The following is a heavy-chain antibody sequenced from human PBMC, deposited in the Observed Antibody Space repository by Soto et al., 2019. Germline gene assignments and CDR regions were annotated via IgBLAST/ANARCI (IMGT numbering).Heavy chain of an antibody. CDR1: GFTFSYHA. D-gene: IGHD1-1*01. J-gene: IGHJ6*02. V-gene: IGHV3-30-3*01. CDR2: ISYDGDNK. Sequence: QVQLVESGGGVVQPGRSLRLSCAASGFTFSYHALNWVRQAPGKGLEWVAVISYDGDNKYIAESVKGRFTISRDNSKNTVSLQINHLRTEETAIYFCAKGTTTSAFSAMDVWGQGTTVTVSS. CDR3: AKGTTTSAFSAMDV.